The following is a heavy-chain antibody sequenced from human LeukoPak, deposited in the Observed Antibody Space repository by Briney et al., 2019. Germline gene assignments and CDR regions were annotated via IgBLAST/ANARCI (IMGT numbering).Heavy chain of an antibody. Sequence: SETLSLTCAVYGGSFSGYYWSWIRQPPGKGLEWIGEINHSGSTNYNPSLKSRVTISVDTSKNQFSLKLSSVTAADTAVYYCARDRALTIYDYWGQGTLVTVSS. CDR3: ARDRALTIYDY. D-gene: IGHD3-10*01. CDR2: INHSGST. CDR1: GGSFSGYY. J-gene: IGHJ4*02. V-gene: IGHV4-34*01.